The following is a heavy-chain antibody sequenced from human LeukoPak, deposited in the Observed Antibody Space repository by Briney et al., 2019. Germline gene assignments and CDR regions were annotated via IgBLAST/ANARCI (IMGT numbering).Heavy chain of an antibody. CDR2: KSYDGSNK. V-gene: IGHV3-30*18. CDR1: GFTFSSYG. CDR3: AKEPGYSSSGGYDC. D-gene: IGHD6-6*01. Sequence: GGSLRLSCAASGFTFSSYGMHWVRQAPGKGLEWVAVKSYDGSNKYYADSVKGRFTISRDNSKNTLYLQMNSLRAEDTAVYYCAKEPGYSSSGGYDCWGQGTLVTVSS. J-gene: IGHJ4*02.